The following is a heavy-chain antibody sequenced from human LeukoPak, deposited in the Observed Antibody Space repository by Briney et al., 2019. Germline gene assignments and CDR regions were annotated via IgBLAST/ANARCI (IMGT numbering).Heavy chain of an antibody. D-gene: IGHD3-22*01. Sequence: GRSLRLSCAASGFTVSSYGMHWVPQAPGKGLEGVSAISGRGGSTYYADSVKGRLTISRDNSKNTLYLQMNSLRAEDTAVYYCAKDPRFQDSSGYAPVYWGQGTLVTVSP. CDR1: GFTVSSYG. V-gene: IGHV3-23*01. CDR2: ISGRGGST. J-gene: IGHJ4*02. CDR3: AKDPRFQDSSGYAPVY.